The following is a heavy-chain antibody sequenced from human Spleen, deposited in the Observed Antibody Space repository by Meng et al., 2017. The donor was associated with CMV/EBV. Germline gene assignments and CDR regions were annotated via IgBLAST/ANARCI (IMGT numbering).Heavy chain of an antibody. CDR3: AGRSGYYYGNY. V-gene: IGHV4-34*01. CDR1: GGSFSGYY. CDR2: INHSGST. J-gene: IGHJ4*02. Sequence: LTVAVYGGSFSGYYWTWIRQPPGKGLEWVGQINHSGSTNYKPSLKSRVTISVDTSKNQFSLKLTSVTAADTAVYYCAGRSGYYYGNYWGQGTLVTVSS. D-gene: IGHD3-22*01.